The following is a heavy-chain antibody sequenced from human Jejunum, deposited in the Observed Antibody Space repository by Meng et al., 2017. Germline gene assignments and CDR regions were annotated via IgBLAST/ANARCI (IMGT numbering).Heavy chain of an antibody. CDR2: MNPNSGNI. D-gene: IGHD2-8*02. CDR1: GYSFTAYY. Sequence: ASVKVSCKASGYSFTAYYIHWVRHAPGQGLEWMGRMNPNSGNIKYGQKFQGRVTMTRDTSISTAYMELSSLTSDDTAVYYCARVGAGGGVTNYYFDYWGQGNLVNVSS. V-gene: IGHV1-2*06. CDR3: ARVGAGGGVTNYYFDY. J-gene: IGHJ4*02.